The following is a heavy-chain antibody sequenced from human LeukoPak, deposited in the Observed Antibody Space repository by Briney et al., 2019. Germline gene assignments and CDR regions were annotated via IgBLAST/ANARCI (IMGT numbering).Heavy chain of an antibody. CDR2: INHSGST. CDR3: ARGHYYYDSSGYTARYGQRAFDI. CDR1: GGSFSGYY. D-gene: IGHD3-22*01. V-gene: IGHV4-34*01. Sequence: PSETLSLTCAVYGGSFSGYYWSWIRQPPGKGLEWIGEINHSGSTNYNPSLKSRVTISVDTSKYQFSLKLSSVTAADTAVYYCARGHYYYDSSGYTARYGQRAFDIWGQGTMVTVSP. J-gene: IGHJ3*02.